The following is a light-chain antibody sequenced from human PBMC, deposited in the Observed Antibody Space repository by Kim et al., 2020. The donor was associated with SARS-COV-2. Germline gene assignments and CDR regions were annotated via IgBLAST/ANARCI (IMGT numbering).Light chain of an antibody. J-gene: IGLJ3*02. CDR1: SLRKYP. CDR3: GSRDNNGPGV. Sequence: ALGQIVRSTCLGDSLRKYPASWYQQKPGQAPILVMHDKNNVRPSGVPDRFSGSNSGNTAFLTITGAQVEDEAAYYCGSRDNNGPGVFGGGTQLTVL. CDR2: DKN. V-gene: IGLV3-19*01.